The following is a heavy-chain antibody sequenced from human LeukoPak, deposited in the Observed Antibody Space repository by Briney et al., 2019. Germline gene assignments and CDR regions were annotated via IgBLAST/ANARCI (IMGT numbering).Heavy chain of an antibody. CDR2: IYYSGST. CDR1: GGSISSYY. J-gene: IGHJ4*02. CDR3: ARDSIERALDY. V-gene: IGHV4-59*01. Sequence: SETLSLTCTVSGGSISSYYWSWIRQPPGKGLEWIGYIYYSGSTNYNPSLKSRVTISVDTSKNQFSLKLSSVTAADTAVYYCARDSIERALDYWGQGTLVTVSS.